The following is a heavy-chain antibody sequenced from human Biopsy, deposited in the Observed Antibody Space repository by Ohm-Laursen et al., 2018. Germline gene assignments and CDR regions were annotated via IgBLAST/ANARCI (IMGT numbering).Heavy chain of an antibody. CDR2: IYHTGVT. J-gene: IGHJ4*02. Sequence: SETLSLTCTVTDGSISNIINYWGWIRQPLGKGLEWLGNIYHTGVTVYNPSLKSCFTISIDTSNNHFSLKFSSLTAADTAVYYCARHSFGSGRDFWGQGTLVTVSS. CDR3: ARHSFGSGRDF. CDR1: DGSISNIINY. V-gene: IGHV4-39*01. D-gene: IGHD3-10*01.